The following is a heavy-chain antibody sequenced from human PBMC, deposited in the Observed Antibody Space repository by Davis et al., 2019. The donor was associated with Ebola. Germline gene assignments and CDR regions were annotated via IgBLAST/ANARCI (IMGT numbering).Heavy chain of an antibody. D-gene: IGHD3/OR15-3a*01. J-gene: IGHJ4*02. V-gene: IGHV3-33*08. CDR3: TRAGGILDNDYFDY. CDR2: LWFDGDTK. Sequence: GESLKISCVASAFSFGTHGMHWVRQAPGKGLEWVAVLWFDGDTKDYAESVKGRFTVSRDTSRDTHYLQINSLRVEDTAVYYCTRAGGILDNDYFDYWGQGTQVTVAS. CDR1: AFSFGTHG.